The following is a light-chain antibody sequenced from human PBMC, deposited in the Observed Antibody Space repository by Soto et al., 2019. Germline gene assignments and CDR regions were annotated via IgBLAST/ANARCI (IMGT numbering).Light chain of an antibody. CDR3: SSYTSDSTVYG. V-gene: IGLV1-40*01. CDR1: SSNIGAGYD. Sequence: QSVLTQPPSVSGAPGQRVTISCTGSSSNIGAGYDVHWYQQLPGTAPKLLIYGNSNRPSGVPDRFSGSKSGTSASLTISGLQAEDEADYHCSSYTSDSTVYGFGTGTKVAVL. CDR2: GNS. J-gene: IGLJ1*01.